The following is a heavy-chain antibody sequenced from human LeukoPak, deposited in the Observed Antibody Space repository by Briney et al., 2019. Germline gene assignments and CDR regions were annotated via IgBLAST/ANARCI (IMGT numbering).Heavy chain of an antibody. J-gene: IGHJ5*02. Sequence: ASVKVSCKASGYIFTSYYMHWVRQAPGQGLEWMGIINPSGGSTNYAQKFQGRVTMTRDTSTSTVYMELSSLRSEDTAMYYCARGQQVWVDWDTSWFDPWGQGTLVTVSS. CDR1: GYIFTSYY. V-gene: IGHV1-46*01. CDR2: INPSGGST. CDR3: ARGQQVWVDWDTSWFDP. D-gene: IGHD3/OR15-3a*01.